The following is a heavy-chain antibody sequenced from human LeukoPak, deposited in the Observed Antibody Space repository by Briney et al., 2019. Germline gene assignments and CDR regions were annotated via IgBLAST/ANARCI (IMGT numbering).Heavy chain of an antibody. Sequence: ASVKVSCKASGGTFSSYAISWVRQAPGQGLEWMGGIIPIFGTANYAQKFQGRVTITADESTSTAYMELSSLRSEDTAVYYCARDPTSHYGAGYWGQGTLVTVSS. CDR1: GGTFSSYA. CDR3: ARDPTSHYGAGY. D-gene: IGHD4-17*01. CDR2: IIPIFGTA. J-gene: IGHJ4*02. V-gene: IGHV1-69*13.